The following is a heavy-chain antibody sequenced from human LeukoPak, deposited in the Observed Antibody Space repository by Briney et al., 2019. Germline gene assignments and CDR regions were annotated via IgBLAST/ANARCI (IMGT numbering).Heavy chain of an antibody. CDR1: GYTFTDFY. CDR2: NHPDSGGT. Sequence: ASVKVSCKTSGYTFTDFYIHWVRQAPGQGLEWVGWNHPDSGGTNVAEQFQGRFTMTRDTSATTAYMELNSLRSDGTAVYYCARGAFGGLHDHWGQGTLVTVSS. D-gene: IGHD3-16*01. CDR3: ARGAFGGLHDH. J-gene: IGHJ5*02. V-gene: IGHV1-2*02.